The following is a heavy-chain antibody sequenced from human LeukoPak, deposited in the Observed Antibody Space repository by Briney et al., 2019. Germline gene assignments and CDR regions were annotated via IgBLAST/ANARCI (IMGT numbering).Heavy chain of an antibody. CDR3: ARGRVPAAKIPFGY. J-gene: IGHJ4*02. CDR1: GASISTRNYY. CDR2: IYYSGST. D-gene: IGHD2-2*01. V-gene: IGHV4-39*07. Sequence: SETLSLTCTVSGASISTRNYYWGWIRQPPGKGLEWIGTIYYSGSTYYNPSLKSRVTISVDTSKNQVSLKLRSVTAADTAVYYCARGRVPAAKIPFGYWGQGTLVTVSS.